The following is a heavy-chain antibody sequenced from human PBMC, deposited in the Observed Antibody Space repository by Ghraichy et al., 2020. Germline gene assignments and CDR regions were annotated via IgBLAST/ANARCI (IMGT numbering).Heavy chain of an antibody. D-gene: IGHD5-24*01. Sequence: ESLNISCAVYGGSFSGYYWSWIRQPPGKGLEWIGEINHSGSTNYNPSLKSRVTISVDTSKNQFSLKLSSVTAADTAVYYCASGYGGRCPLEMATIWEQIRGRYLDYWGQGTLVTVSS. J-gene: IGHJ4*02. CDR3: ASGYGGRCPLEMATIWEQIRGRYLDY. V-gene: IGHV4-34*01. CDR1: GGSFSGYY. CDR2: INHSGST.